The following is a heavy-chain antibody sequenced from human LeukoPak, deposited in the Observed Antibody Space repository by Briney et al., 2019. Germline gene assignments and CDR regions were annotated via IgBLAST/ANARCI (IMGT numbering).Heavy chain of an antibody. Sequence: PSETLSLTCTVSGGSISSYYWSWIRQPAGKGLEWIGRIYTSGSTNYNPFLKSRVTISVDTSKNQFSLKLSSVTAADTAVYFCAGGPYSYDSSGAFDIWGQGTMVTVSS. V-gene: IGHV4-4*07. J-gene: IGHJ3*02. D-gene: IGHD3-22*01. CDR1: GGSISSYY. CDR3: AGGPYSYDSSGAFDI. CDR2: IYTSGST.